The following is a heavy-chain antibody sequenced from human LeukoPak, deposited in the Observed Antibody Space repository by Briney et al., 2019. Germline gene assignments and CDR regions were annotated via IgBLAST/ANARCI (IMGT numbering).Heavy chain of an antibody. J-gene: IGHJ4*02. CDR2: IYHSGYT. CDR3: ARSSMFRGVTVDC. Sequence: PSETLSLTCTVSGGSINSSSYYWGWIRQPPGEALEWIGSIYHSGYTYYNPSLKSRDTISVDTSKSQFSLKLSSVTAADTAVYYCARSSMFRGVTVDCWGQGTLVTVSS. V-gene: IGHV4-39*01. D-gene: IGHD3-10*01. CDR1: GGSINSSSYY.